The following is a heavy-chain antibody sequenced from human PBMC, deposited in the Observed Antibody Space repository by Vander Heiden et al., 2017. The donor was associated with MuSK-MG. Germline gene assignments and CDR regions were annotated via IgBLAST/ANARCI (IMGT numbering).Heavy chain of an antibody. CDR1: GFTFRTDS. V-gene: IGHV3-23*01. CDR2: LTNSGDST. CDR3: AKDARRTSGWYYFNY. J-gene: IGHJ4*02. D-gene: IGHD6-19*01. Sequence: EAQLLEAGGGLVQPGGSLRLPCAAPGFTFRTDSIASVRPAPGKGLEWVSALTNSGDSTYYADSVKGRFTISRDNSRNTLYLQMSSLRAEDTAVYYCAKDARRTSGWYYFNYWGQGALVTVSS.